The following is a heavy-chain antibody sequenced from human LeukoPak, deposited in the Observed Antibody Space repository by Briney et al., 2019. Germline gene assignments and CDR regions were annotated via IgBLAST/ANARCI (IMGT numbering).Heavy chain of an antibody. CDR1: GGSINSGVYY. V-gene: IGHV4-31*03. CDR2: IYYSGNT. Sequence: SETLSLTCTVSGGSINSGVYYWSWIRQHPGKGLEWIGYIYYSGNTYYNPSLKSRVTISVDTSKNRFSLKLSSVTAADTAVYYCARDRYSGYDGFGAFDIWGQGTMVTVSS. CDR3: ARDRYSGYDGFGAFDI. J-gene: IGHJ3*02. D-gene: IGHD5-12*01.